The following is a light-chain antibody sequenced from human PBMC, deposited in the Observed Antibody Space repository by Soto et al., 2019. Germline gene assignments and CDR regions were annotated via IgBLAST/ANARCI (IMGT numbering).Light chain of an antibody. CDR3: SSYAGSSLV. CDR2: DVS. J-gene: IGLJ1*01. Sequence: QSVLTQPPSASGSPGQSVTITCTGTSSEVGGYNYVSWYQQHPGKAPKLIIYDVSKRPSGVPDRFSGSKSGNTASLTVSGLQAEDEADYYCSSYAGSSLVFGTGTKVTVL. V-gene: IGLV2-8*01. CDR1: SSEVGGYNY.